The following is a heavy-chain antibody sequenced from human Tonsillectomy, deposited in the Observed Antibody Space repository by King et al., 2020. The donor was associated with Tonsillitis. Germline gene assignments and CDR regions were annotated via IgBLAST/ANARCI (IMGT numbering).Heavy chain of an antibody. CDR2: INPNSGGT. D-gene: IGHD4-11*01. V-gene: IGHV1-2*02. J-gene: IGHJ6*02. CDR1: GYTFTGYY. CDR3: ARDPTVTTDPYYYGMDV. Sequence: VQLVESGAEVKKPGASVKVSCTASGYTFTGYYMHWVRQAPGQGLEWMGWINPNSGGTNYAQKFQGRVTMTRDTSISTAYMELSRLRSDDTAVYYCARDPTVTTDPYYYGMDVWGQGTTVTVSS.